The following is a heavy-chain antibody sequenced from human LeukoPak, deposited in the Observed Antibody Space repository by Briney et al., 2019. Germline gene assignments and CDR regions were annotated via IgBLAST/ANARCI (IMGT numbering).Heavy chain of an antibody. D-gene: IGHD3-22*01. V-gene: IGHV5-78*01. CDR1: GYSFTSYW. CDR3: ARPLPSDLYGSSGNDAFDI. Sequence: GESLKISCKTSGYSFTSYWIHWVRQMPGKELEWMGSIYPWNSDTRYSPSFQGHVTISADSSSSTAYLQWSSLKASDAAMYYCARPLPSDLYGSSGNDAFDIWGQGTMVTVSS. CDR2: IYPWNSDT. J-gene: IGHJ3*02.